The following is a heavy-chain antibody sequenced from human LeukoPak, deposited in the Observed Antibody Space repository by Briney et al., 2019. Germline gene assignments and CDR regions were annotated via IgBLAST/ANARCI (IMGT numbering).Heavy chain of an antibody. Sequence: PGGSLRLSCAVSGFTFNIYYMSWIRQAPGKGLEWISYIGLHGYPLDYADSVKGRFTISRDNAQNSLYLDMSSPRAEDTAVYYCARKDFSSGYFTYWGQGTLVTVSS. CDR3: ARKDFSSGYFTY. CDR1: GFTFNIYY. J-gene: IGHJ4*02. V-gene: IGHV3-11*04. CDR2: IGLHGYPL. D-gene: IGHD3-22*01.